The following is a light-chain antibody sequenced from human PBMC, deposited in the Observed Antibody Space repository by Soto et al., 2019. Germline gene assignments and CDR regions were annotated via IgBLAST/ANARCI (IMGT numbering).Light chain of an antibody. CDR1: QGISSW. J-gene: IGKJ4*01. CDR2: DAS. CDR3: QQANSFPLT. V-gene: IGKV1-12*01. Sequence: DVQMTQSPSSVSASVGDRVTITCRASQGISSWVAWYQQKPEKAPKLVIYDASSLQSGVPSRFSGSGSGTDFTLTISNLQPEDFATYYCQQANSFPLTFGGGTKVEI.